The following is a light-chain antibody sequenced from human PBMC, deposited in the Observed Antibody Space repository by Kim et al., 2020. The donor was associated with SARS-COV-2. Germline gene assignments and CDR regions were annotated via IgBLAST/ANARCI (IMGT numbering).Light chain of an antibody. CDR3: SSYAGSNRGV. V-gene: IGLV2-8*01. CDR2: EVS. Sequence: QSVTIPCPGTSSDVGGYTYVSWYHQHPGKAPKLMIYEVSKRPSGVPDRFSGSKSGNTASLTVSGLQAEDEADYYCSSYAGSNRGVFGGGTQLTVL. CDR1: SSDVGGYTY. J-gene: IGLJ3*02.